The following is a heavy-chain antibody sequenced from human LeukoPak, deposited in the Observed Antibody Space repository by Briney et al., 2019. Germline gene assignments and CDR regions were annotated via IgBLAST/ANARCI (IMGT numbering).Heavy chain of an antibody. D-gene: IGHD3-22*01. Sequence: GGSLRLSCAASGFTFSSYWMHWVRQAPGKGLVWVSRINSDGSSTSYADSVKGRFTISRDNAKNTLYLQMNSLRAEDTAVYYCARVSSPLQTYYYDSSGYYYFDYWGQGTLVTVSS. CDR2: INSDGSST. CDR1: GFTFSSYW. CDR3: ARVSSPLQTYYYDSSGYYYFDY. J-gene: IGHJ4*02. V-gene: IGHV3-74*01.